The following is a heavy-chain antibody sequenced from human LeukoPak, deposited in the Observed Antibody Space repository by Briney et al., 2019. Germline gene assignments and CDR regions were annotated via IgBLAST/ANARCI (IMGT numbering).Heavy chain of an antibody. CDR3: ARADSSSWYYYYYGMDV. J-gene: IGHJ6*02. D-gene: IGHD6-13*01. Sequence: ASVKVSCKASGYTFTSYDINWVRQATGQGLEWMGWMNPNSGNTGYAQKFQGRVTMTRNTSISTAYMELSSLRSEDTAVYYCARADSSSWYYYYYGMDVWGQGTTVTVSS. V-gene: IGHV1-8*01. CDR2: MNPNSGNT. CDR1: GYTFTSYD.